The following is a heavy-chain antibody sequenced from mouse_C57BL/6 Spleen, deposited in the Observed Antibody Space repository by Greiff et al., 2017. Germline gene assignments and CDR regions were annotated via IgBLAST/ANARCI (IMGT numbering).Heavy chain of an antibody. D-gene: IGHD1-1*01. CDR2: IRSKSSNYAT. CDR3: VRGGDYGSSSYYAMDY. Sequence: EVQLVESGGGLVQPKGSLKLSCAASGFTFNTYAMHWVRQAPGKGLEWVARIRSKSSNYATYYADSVKDRFTISRDDSQSMLYLQMNNLKTEDTAMYYGVRGGDYGSSSYYAMDYWGQGTSVTVSS. CDR1: GFTFNTYA. J-gene: IGHJ4*01. V-gene: IGHV10-3*01.